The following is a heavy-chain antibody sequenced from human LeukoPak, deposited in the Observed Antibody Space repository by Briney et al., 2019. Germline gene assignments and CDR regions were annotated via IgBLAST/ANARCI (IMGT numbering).Heavy chain of an antibody. J-gene: IGHJ4*02. CDR3: TTDLRGGYCMTTSCTVDY. CDR1: GFTFSSYA. V-gene: IGHV3-30-3*01. D-gene: IGHD2-2*01. CDR2: ISYDGSNK. Sequence: GGSLRLSCAASGFTFSSYAMHWVRQAPGKGLEWVAVISYDGSNKYYADSVKGRFTISRDNSKNTLYLQMNSLKIEDTAVYYCTTDLRGGYCMTTSCTVDYWGQGTLVTDSS.